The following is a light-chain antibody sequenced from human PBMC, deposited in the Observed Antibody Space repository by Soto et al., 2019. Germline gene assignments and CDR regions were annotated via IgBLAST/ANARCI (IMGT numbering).Light chain of an antibody. CDR3: QQGYSTLWT. Sequence: DIQMTQSPSSLSASVGDRVTITCRASQSISSYLNWYQQKPGKAPKLLIYAASSLQSGVPSRFSGSGSGTDFTLTISSLQPEDFATYYCQQGYSTLWTFGQGPKVEIK. CDR1: QSISSY. CDR2: AAS. J-gene: IGKJ1*01. V-gene: IGKV1-39*01.